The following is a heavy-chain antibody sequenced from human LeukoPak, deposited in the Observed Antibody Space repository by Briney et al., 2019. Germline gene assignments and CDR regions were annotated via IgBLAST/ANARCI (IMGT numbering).Heavy chain of an antibody. CDR3: ASPGIVAAGTDRGFDY. D-gene: IGHD6-13*01. V-gene: IGHV4-59*01. CDR2: IYYSGST. Sequence: SETLSLTCTVSGGSISSYYWSWIRQPPGKGLEWIGFIYYSGSTNYNPSLKSRVTISVDTPKNQFSLKLSSVTAADTAVYYCASPGIVAAGTDRGFDYWGQGTLVTVSS. J-gene: IGHJ4*02. CDR1: GGSISSYY.